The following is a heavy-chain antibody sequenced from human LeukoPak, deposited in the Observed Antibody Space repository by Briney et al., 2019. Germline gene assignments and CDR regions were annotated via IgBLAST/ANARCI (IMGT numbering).Heavy chain of an antibody. J-gene: IGHJ4*02. Sequence: ASVKVSCKASGYTFTGYYMHWVRRAPGQGLEWMGWINPNSGGTNYAQKFQGRVTMTRDTSISTAYMELSRLRSDDTAVYYCATLPSSGWYQFDYWGQGTLVTVSS. D-gene: IGHD6-19*01. V-gene: IGHV1-2*02. CDR2: INPNSGGT. CDR1: GYTFTGYY. CDR3: ATLPSSGWYQFDY.